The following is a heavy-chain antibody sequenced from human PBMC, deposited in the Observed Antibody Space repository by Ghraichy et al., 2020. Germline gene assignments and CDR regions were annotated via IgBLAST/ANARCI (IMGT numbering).Heavy chain of an antibody. D-gene: IGHD6-6*01. CDR2: ISFHGSNR. V-gene: IGHV3-30*18. CDR1: GFIFSDYG. Sequence: GGSLRLSCAASGFIFSDYGIHWVRQAPGKGLEWVAVISFHGSNRHYADSVKGRFTISRDNSKNTVYRQMDSLRHEDTALYYCAKDHSTSSAGMDVWGQGTRVTVSS. CDR3: AKDHSTSSAGMDV. J-gene: IGHJ6*02.